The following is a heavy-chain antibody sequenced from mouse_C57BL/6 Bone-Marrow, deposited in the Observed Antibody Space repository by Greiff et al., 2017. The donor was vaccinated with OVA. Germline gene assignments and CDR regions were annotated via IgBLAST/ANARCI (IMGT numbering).Heavy chain of an antibody. CDR1: GYTFTSYS. CDR2: INPSSGYT. V-gene: IGHV1-4*01. Sequence: VKVVESGAELARPGASVKMSCKASGYTFTSYSMHWVKQRPGQGLEWIGYINPSSGYTKYNQKFKDKATLTADKSSSTAYMQLSSLTSEDSAVYYCARRAGMGFDYWGQGTTLTVSS. J-gene: IGHJ2*01. CDR3: ARRAGMGFDY. D-gene: IGHD3-1*01.